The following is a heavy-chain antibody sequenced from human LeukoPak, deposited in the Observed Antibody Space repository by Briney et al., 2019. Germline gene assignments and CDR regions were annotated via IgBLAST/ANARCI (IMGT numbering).Heavy chain of an antibody. D-gene: IGHD6-13*01. CDR3: ASGGGSWYYLDY. CDR2: ILYEEHNT. V-gene: IGHV3-33*01. Sequence: PGMSLRLSCEASGFSFSNYDMHWVRQAPGKGLEWVALILYEEHNTYYAESVKGRFTISRDNSKSTAFLEMNSLRAEDTAVYYCASGGGSWYYLDYRGQGTLVTVSS. J-gene: IGHJ4*02. CDR1: GFSFSNYD.